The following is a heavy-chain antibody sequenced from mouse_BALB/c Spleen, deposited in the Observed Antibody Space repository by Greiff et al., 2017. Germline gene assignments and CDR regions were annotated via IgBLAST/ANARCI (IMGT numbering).Heavy chain of an antibody. CDR2: ISSGSSTI. D-gene: IGHD1-1*01. Sequence: EVQLVESGGGLVQPGGSRKLSCAASGFTFRSFGMHWVRQAPDKGLEWVAYISSGSSTIYYADTVKGRFTLSRDNPKNTLFLQMTSLRSEDTAMYYCARTFIPTGVAGFDYWGQGTTLTVSS. CDR1: GFTFRSFG. V-gene: IGHV5-17*02. J-gene: IGHJ2*01. CDR3: ARTFIPTGVAGFDY.